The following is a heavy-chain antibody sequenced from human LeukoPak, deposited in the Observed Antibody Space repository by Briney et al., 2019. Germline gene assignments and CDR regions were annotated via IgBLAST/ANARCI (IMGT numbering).Heavy chain of an antibody. J-gene: IGHJ4*02. CDR1: GGSFSGYY. V-gene: IGHV4-34*01. Sequence: SETLSLTCAVYGGSFSGYYWSWIRQPPGKGLEWIGEINHSGSTNYNPSLKSRVIISVDTSKNQFSLKLSSVTAADTAVYYCARDLWEDETADYFDYWGQGTLVTVSS. CDR2: INHSGST. CDR3: ARDLWEDETADYFDY. D-gene: IGHD1-26*01.